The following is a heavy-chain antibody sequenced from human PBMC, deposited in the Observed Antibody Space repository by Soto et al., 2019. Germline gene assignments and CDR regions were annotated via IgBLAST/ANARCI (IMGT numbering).Heavy chain of an antibody. CDR2: ISGSGSPI. D-gene: IGHD6-13*01. CDR1: GFTFSDCN. V-gene: IGHV3-48*01. J-gene: IGHJ5*02. Sequence: GGSLRLSCSASGFTFSDCNMNWVRQAPGKGLEWLSYISGSGSPIFYADSVKGRFTISRDNARNSLYLQMNSLRAEDTAVYYCTRGLGSSWFFLWGQGTLVTVAS. CDR3: TRGLGSSWFFL.